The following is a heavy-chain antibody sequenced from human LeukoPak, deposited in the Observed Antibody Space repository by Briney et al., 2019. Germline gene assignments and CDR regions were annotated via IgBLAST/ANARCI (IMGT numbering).Heavy chain of an antibody. CDR3: ARDLSLIALTD. V-gene: IGHV3-30*02. CDR2: IRYDGSNK. J-gene: IGHJ4*02. CDR1: GFTFSSYG. Sequence: GGSLRLSCAASGFTFSSYGIHWVRQAPGKGLEWVAFIRYDGSNKYYTDSVKGRFTISRDNSKNTVYLQMNSLKAEDTAVYYCARDLSLIALTDWGQGTLVTVSS. D-gene: IGHD3-22*01.